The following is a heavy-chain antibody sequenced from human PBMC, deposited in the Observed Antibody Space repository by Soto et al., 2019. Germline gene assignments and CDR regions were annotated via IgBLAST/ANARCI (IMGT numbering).Heavy chain of an antibody. CDR1: GYTLTELS. V-gene: IGHV1-24*01. D-gene: IGHD6-13*01. CDR3: ATATAGSLDXFDS. J-gene: IGHJ3*02. CDR2: FDPEDGET. Sequence: ASVKVSCKVSGYTLTELSMHWVRQAPGKGLEWVGGFDPEDGETIYAQKFQGRVTMTEDTSTDTAYMELSSLRSEDTAVYYCATATAGSLDXFDSWGQRTMVTVSS.